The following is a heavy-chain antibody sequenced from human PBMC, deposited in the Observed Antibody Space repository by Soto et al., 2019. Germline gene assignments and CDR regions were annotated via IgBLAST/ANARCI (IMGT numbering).Heavy chain of an antibody. D-gene: IGHD6-13*01. J-gene: IGHJ4*02. Sequence: QVQLVESGGGVVQPGRSLRLSCAASGFTFSSYGMHWVRQAPGKGLEWVAVIWYDGSNKYYADSVKGRFTISRDNSKNTLYLQMNSLRAEDTAVYYCARGGSSSWAFDYWGQGTLVTVSS. CDR3: ARGGSSSWAFDY. CDR1: GFTFSSYG. CDR2: IWYDGSNK. V-gene: IGHV3-33*01.